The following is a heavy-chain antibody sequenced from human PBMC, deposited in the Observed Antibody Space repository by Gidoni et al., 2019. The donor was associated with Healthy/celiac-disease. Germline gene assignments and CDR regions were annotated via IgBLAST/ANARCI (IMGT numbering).Heavy chain of an antibody. J-gene: IGHJ2*01. CDR1: GGSISSGSYY. D-gene: IGHD2-21*02. Sequence: QVQLQESGSGLVKPSQTLSLTCTVSGGSISSGSYYWSWIRQPAGKGLEWIGRIHTSGSTNYNPSLKSRVTMSVDTSKNQFSLKLSSVTAADTAVYYCARDVGGNSPWYFDLWGRGTLVPVSS. CDR2: IHTSGST. CDR3: ARDVGGNSPWYFDL. V-gene: IGHV4-61*02.